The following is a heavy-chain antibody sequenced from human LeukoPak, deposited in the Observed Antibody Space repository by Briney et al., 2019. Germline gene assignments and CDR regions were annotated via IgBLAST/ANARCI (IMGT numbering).Heavy chain of an antibody. V-gene: IGHV4-39*07. Sequence: SETLSLTCTVSGGSISSSSYYWGWIRQPPGKGLEWIGSIYYSGSTYYNPSLKSRVTISVDTSKNQFSLKLSSVTAADTAVYYCARDSRSSGYYFAFDIWGQGTMVTVSS. CDR1: GGSISSSSYY. D-gene: IGHD3-22*01. CDR3: ARDSRSSGYYFAFDI. J-gene: IGHJ3*02. CDR2: IYYSGST.